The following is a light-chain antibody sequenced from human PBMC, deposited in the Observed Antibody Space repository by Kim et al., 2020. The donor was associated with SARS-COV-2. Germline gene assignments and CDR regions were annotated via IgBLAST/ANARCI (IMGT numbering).Light chain of an antibody. CDR2: LGS. V-gene: IGKV2-28*01. J-gene: IGKJ2*01. Sequence: DIVMTQSPLPLPVTPGEPASISCRSSQSLLHSNGYNYLDWYLQKPGQSPQLLIYLGSNRASGVPDRFSGSASGTDFTLKISRVAAEYFGIYYCMQALQTPPTFGQGTKMDI. CDR3: MQALQTPPT. CDR1: QSLLHSNGYNY.